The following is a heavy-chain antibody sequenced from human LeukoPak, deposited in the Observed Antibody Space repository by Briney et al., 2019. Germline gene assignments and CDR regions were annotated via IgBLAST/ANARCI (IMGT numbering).Heavy chain of an antibody. CDR2: IYSGGSS. D-gene: IGHD2-2*01. V-gene: IGHV3-53*01. CDR1: GFTVSSNY. CDR3: ARDRVREAFDY. J-gene: IGHJ4*02. Sequence: GGSLRLSCAASGFTVSSNYMSWVRQAPGKGLEWVSIIYSGGSSYYADSVKGRFTISRDNAKNSLYLQMNSLRAEDTAVYYCARDRVREAFDYWGQGTLVTVSS.